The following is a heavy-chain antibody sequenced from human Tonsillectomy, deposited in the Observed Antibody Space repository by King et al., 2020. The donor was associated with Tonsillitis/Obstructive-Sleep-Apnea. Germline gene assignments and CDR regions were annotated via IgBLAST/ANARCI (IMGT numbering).Heavy chain of an antibody. CDR3: ARSGYPVDFDY. J-gene: IGHJ4*02. CDR1: GGSFSGYY. V-gene: IGHV4-34*01. Sequence: VQLQQWGAGLLKPSETLSLICAVYGGSFSGYYWSWIRQPPGKGLEWIGEINHSGSTNYNPSLKSRVTISLDTPKNQFSLKLTSVTAADTAVYYCARSGYPVDFDYWGQGALVTVSS. D-gene: IGHD3-9*01. CDR2: INHSGST.